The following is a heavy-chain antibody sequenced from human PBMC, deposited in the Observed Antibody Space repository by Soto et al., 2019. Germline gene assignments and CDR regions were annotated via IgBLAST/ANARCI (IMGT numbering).Heavy chain of an antibody. V-gene: IGHV4-59*01. J-gene: IGHJ5*02. Sequence: SETLSLTCTVSGGSMSRYYWTWIRQPPGKGLEWIGNIHYTGSTNYNPSLKSRVTILLGTSTSQFYLKVSSVTAADTAVYYCAIDLKISSTDGTLAPWGHGNLVTVSS. CDR3: AIDLKISSTDGTLAP. CDR1: GGSMSRYY. CDR2: IHYTGST.